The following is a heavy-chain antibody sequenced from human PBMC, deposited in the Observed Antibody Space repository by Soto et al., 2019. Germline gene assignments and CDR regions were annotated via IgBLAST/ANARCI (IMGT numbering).Heavy chain of an antibody. D-gene: IGHD3-16*01. V-gene: IGHV3-23*01. Sequence: GGSRILSCAASGFTFISYAMSGVRQAPGKGVEWVAAISGSGGNTYYADSVKGRFTISRDNSKTTLYLQMDSLKAEDKAVYYSTKDRRFGRGWGKFDYWGQGTLVTVSS. CDR3: TKDRRFGRGWGKFDY. CDR1: GFTFISYA. CDR2: ISGSGGNT. J-gene: IGHJ4*02.